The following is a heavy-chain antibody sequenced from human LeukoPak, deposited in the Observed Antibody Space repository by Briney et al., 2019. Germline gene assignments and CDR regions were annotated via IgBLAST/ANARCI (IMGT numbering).Heavy chain of an antibody. J-gene: IGHJ5*02. V-gene: IGHV1-46*01. CDR3: ARDFMKGRRQTYANWFDP. CDR1: GYTFTNYY. Sequence: ASVKVSCKASGYTFTNYYMHWVRQAPGQGPEWMGIINPSGGSTSYAQKFQGRVTMTRDTSTSTVYMELRSLRSEDTAVYYCARDFMKGRRQTYANWFDPWGQGTLVTVSS. D-gene: IGHD3-10*01. CDR2: INPSGGST.